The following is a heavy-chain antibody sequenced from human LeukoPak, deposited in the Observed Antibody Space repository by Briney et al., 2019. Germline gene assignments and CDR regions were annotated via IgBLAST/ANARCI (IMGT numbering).Heavy chain of an antibody. CDR3: ARQTGSGLFILP. CDR2: ISHSGST. CDR1: GYSISSGYY. J-gene: IGHJ4*02. Sequence: SETLSLTCTVSGYSISSGYYWGWIRQPPGEGLEWIGSISHSGSTYYKPSLKSRVTMSVDTSKNQFSLRLTSVTAADTAVYYCARQTGSGLFILPGGQGTLVTVSS. D-gene: IGHD3/OR15-3a*01. V-gene: IGHV4-38-2*02.